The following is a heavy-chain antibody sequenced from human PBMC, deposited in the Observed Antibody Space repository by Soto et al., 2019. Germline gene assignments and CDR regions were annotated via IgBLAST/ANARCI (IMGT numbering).Heavy chain of an antibody. CDR1: GYTFTSYA. J-gene: IGHJ4*02. V-gene: IGHV1-3*01. CDR3: AREWGSRSYYPQPFDY. Sequence: ASVKVSCKASGYTFTSYAMHWVRQAPGQRLEWMGWINAGNGNTKYSQKFQGRVTITRDTSASTAYMELSSLRSEDTAVYYCAREWGSRSYYPQPFDYWGQGTRVTVSS. CDR2: INAGNGNT. D-gene: IGHD3-10*01.